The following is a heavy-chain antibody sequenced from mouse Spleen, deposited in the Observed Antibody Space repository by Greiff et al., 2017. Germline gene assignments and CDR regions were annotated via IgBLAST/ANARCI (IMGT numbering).Heavy chain of an antibody. Sequence: EVHLVESGEGLVKPGGSLKLSCAASGFTFSSYAMSWVRQTPEKRLEWVAYISSGGDYIYYADTVKGRFTISRDNARNTLYLQMSSLKSEDTAMYYCTRAPYYRLYFDYWGQGTTLTVSS. J-gene: IGHJ2*01. CDR2: ISSGGDYI. CDR3: TRAPYYRLYFDY. D-gene: IGHD2-14*01. V-gene: IGHV5-9-1*02. CDR1: GFTFSSYA.